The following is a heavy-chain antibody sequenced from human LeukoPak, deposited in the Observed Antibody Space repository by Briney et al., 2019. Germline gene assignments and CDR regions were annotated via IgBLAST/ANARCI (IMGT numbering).Heavy chain of an antibody. CDR3: ARGQWRRAFDI. D-gene: IGHD6-19*01. Sequence: SETLSLTCTVSGGSIGIYYWNWIRQPPGKGLEWIGYIYYSGSTNYNPSLKSRVTTSVDTSKNQFSLKLSSVTAADTAVYYCARGQWRRAFDIWGQGTMVTVSS. J-gene: IGHJ3*02. CDR2: IYYSGST. V-gene: IGHV4-59*12. CDR1: GGSIGIYY.